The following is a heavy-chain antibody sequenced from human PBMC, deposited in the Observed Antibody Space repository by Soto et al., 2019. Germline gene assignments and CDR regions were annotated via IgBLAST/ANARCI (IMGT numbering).Heavy chain of an antibody. Sequence: QLQLQESGPGLVKPSETLSLTCTVSGGSISSSSYYWGWIRQPPGKGLEWIGSIYYSGSTYYNPSLKSRVTISVDTSKNQFSLKLSSVTAADTAVYYCARRDYYDSSGYYLPAYYFDYWGQGTLVTVSS. CDR3: ARRDYYDSSGYYLPAYYFDY. CDR1: GGSISSSSYY. V-gene: IGHV4-39*01. CDR2: IYYSGST. D-gene: IGHD3-22*01. J-gene: IGHJ4*02.